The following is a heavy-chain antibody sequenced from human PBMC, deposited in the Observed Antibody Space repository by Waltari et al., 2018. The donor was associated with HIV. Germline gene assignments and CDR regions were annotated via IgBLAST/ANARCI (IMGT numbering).Heavy chain of an antibody. CDR1: GFTFCVYA. Sequence: EVQLVESGGGLAQPGRSLRLSCAASGFTFCVYAMPWVRQAPGKGLEWVSGISWNSGSIGYADSVKGRFTISRDNAKNSLYLQMNSLRAEDTALYYCAKDMSSDDAFDIWGQGTMVTVSS. CDR3: AKDMSSDDAFDI. CDR2: ISWNSGSI. J-gene: IGHJ3*02. V-gene: IGHV3-9*01.